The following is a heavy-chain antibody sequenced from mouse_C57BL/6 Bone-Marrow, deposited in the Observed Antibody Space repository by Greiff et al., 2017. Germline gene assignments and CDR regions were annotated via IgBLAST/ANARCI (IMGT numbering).Heavy chain of an antibody. Sequence: VKLMESGAELARPGASVKLSCKASGYTFTSYGISWVKQRTGQGLEWIGEIYPRSGNTYYNEKFKGKATLTADKSSSTAYMELRSLTSEDSAVYFCARNYYGNYEGLDYWGQGTTLTVSS. V-gene: IGHV1-81*01. CDR3: ARNYYGNYEGLDY. CDR1: GYTFTSYG. J-gene: IGHJ2*01. CDR2: IYPRSGNT. D-gene: IGHD2-1*01.